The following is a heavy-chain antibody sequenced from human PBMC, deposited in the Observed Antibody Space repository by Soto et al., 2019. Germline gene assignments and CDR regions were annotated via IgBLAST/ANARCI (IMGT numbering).Heavy chain of an antibody. CDR1: GFTFSSYG. Sequence: QVQLVESGGGVVQPGRSLRLSCAASGFTFSSYGMHWVRQAPGKGLEWVAVISYDGSSKYYADSVKGRFTISRDNSKNTLYLQMNSLRAEDTAVYYCAKEVPVAATYHSIYYGMDVWGQGTTVTVSS. J-gene: IGHJ6*02. V-gene: IGHV3-30*18. CDR3: AKEVPVAATYHSIYYGMDV. D-gene: IGHD2-15*01. CDR2: ISYDGSSK.